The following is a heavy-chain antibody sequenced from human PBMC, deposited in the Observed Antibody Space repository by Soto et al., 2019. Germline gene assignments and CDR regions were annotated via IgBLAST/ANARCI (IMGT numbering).Heavy chain of an antibody. CDR2: MNPNSGNT. CDR1: GYTFTSYD. J-gene: IGHJ4*02. D-gene: IGHD3-3*01. V-gene: IGHV1-8*01. CDR3: AVLDTIFGVVIIG. Sequence: ASVKVSCKASGYTFTSYDVNWVRQATGQGLEWMGWMNPNSGNTGYAQKFQGRVTMTRNTSISTAYMELSSLRSEDTAVYYCAVLDTIFGVVIIGWGQGTLVTVSS.